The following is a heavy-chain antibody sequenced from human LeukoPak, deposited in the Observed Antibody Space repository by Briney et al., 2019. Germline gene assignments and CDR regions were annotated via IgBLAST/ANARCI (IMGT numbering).Heavy chain of an antibody. V-gene: IGHV3-21*01. CDR3: ARLRQRLVAYGMDV. Sequence: GGSLRLSCAASGFTFSDYSMNWVRQAPGKGLEWVSSISSSSTYIYYADSVKGRFTISRDNAKNSLYLQMNSLRAEDTAVYYCARLRQRLVAYGMDVWGQGTTVTVSS. D-gene: IGHD6-13*01. CDR2: ISSSSTYI. CDR1: GFTFSDYS. J-gene: IGHJ6*02.